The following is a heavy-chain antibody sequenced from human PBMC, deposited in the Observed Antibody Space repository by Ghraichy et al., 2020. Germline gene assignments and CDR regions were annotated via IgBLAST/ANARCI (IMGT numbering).Heavy chain of an antibody. CDR2: INYSGST. Sequence: SETLSLTCTVSGGSVSSATFYWGWIRQPPGKGLEWIGYINYSGSTNYNPSLKSRVTISIDTSKNQFSLKLSSVTAADTAVYFCARGVSFWGQGTLVTVSS. CDR1: GGSVSSATFY. J-gene: IGHJ4*02. CDR3: ARGVSF. V-gene: IGHV4-61*01.